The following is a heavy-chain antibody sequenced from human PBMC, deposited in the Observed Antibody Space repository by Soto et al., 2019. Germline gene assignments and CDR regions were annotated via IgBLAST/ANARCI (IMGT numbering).Heavy chain of an antibody. J-gene: IGHJ4*02. D-gene: IGHD4-17*01. V-gene: IGHV4-31*03. CDR3: ARGDYGGLNFLY. CDR1: GGSISSGGYY. Sequence: SETLSLTCTVSGGSISSGGYYWSWIRQHPGKGLEWIGYIYYSGSTYYNPSLKSRVTISVDTSKNQFSLKLSSVTAADTAVYYCARGDYGGLNFLYWGQGTLVTVSS. CDR2: IYYSGST.